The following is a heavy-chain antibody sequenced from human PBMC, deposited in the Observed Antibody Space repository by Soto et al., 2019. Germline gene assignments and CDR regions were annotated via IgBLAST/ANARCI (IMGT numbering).Heavy chain of an antibody. CDR2: ISPYNDHT. CDR3: ARGGYYDNSWGKLSHYGLDV. J-gene: IGHJ6*02. D-gene: IGHD3-16*01. CDR1: GYTFIRYG. Sequence: QVQLAQSPGEVKKPGASVRVSCKATGYTFIRYGIAWVRQAPGQGFEWMGWISPYNDHTVYAQKCQGRVTMTADTSTRTVYMNLRGLKSDDTAVYSCARGGYYDNSWGKLSHYGLDVWGQGTSVSVSS. V-gene: IGHV1-18*01.